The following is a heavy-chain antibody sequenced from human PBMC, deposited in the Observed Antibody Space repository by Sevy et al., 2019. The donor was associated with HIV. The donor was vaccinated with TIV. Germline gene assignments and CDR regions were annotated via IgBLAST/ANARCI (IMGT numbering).Heavy chain of an antibody. J-gene: IGHJ6*03. Sequence: GGSLRLSCAASGFTFSSYAMSWVRQAPGKGLEWVSAISGSGGSTYYADSVKGRFTISRDNSKNTPYLQMNSLRAEDTAVYYCAKDGFKPSVGDENYYYYYMDVWGKGTTVTVS. CDR3: AKDGFKPSVGDENYYYYYMDV. V-gene: IGHV3-23*01. CDR1: GFTFSSYA. CDR2: ISGSGGST. D-gene: IGHD3-16*01.